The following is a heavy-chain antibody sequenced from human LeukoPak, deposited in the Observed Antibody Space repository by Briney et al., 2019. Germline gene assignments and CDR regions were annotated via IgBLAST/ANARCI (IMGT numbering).Heavy chain of an antibody. Sequence: SETLSLTCTVSGGSISSYYWSWIRQPPGKGLEWIGYIYYSGSTNYNPSLKSRVTISVDTSKNQFSLKLSSVTSADTAVYYCARGPVPAAIALAWFDPWGQGTLVTVPS. D-gene: IGHD2-2*02. V-gene: IGHV4-59*01. CDR2: IYYSGST. CDR1: GGSISSYY. J-gene: IGHJ5*02. CDR3: ARGPVPAAIALAWFDP.